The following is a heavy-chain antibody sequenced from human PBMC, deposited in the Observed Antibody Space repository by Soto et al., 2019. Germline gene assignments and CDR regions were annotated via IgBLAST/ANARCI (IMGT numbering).Heavy chain of an antibody. J-gene: IGHJ6*02. CDR3: ARDTRVVVAATPYYYYYYGMDV. CDR1: GFTFSSYS. D-gene: IGHD2-15*01. V-gene: IGHV3-21*01. CDR2: ISSSSSYI. Sequence: GGSLRLSCAASGFTFSSYSMNWVRQAPGKGLEWVSSISSSSSYIYYADSVKGQFTISRDNAKNSLYLQMNSLRAEDTAVYYCARDTRVVVAATPYYYYYYGMDVWGQGTTVTVSS.